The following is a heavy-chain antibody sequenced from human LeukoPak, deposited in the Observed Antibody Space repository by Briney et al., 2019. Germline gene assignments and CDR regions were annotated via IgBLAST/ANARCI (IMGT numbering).Heavy chain of an antibody. D-gene: IGHD6-13*01. CDR1: GFTFSRYW. Sequence: GGSLRLSCAASGFTFSRYWMTWVRQAPGKGLGWVANIKQDGSEKYYVDSVKGRFTISRDNAKNSLYLQMNSPRAEDTAVYYCARDLIAAHYFDYWGQGTLVTVSS. CDR3: ARDLIAAHYFDY. CDR2: IKQDGSEK. J-gene: IGHJ4*02. V-gene: IGHV3-7*01.